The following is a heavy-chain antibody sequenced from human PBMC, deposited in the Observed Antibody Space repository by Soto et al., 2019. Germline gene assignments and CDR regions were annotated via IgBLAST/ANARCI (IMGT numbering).Heavy chain of an antibody. CDR2: IYTSGST. J-gene: IGHJ4*02. D-gene: IGHD6-13*01. CDR1: EVSFSTGDYS. CDR3: DRGNESAGVQFES. Sequence: SDTLSLTCAFSEVSFSTGDYSLNCIRQPPGKCLELIGYIYTSGSTYYISSLKSRVTISVDRSKNQFSLQLTSVTAADTAVYYCDRGNESAGVQFESWGQGIMV. V-gene: IGHV4-30-2*01.